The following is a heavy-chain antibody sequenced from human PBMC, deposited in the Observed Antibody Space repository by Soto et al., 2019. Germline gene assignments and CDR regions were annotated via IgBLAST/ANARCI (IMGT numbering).Heavy chain of an antibody. CDR1: GFTFSSYA. CDR3: ARDGSSWFFDY. Sequence: GGSLRLSCAASGFTFSSYAMSWVRQAPGKGLEWVSVIYSGGSTYYGDSVKGRFTISRDNSKNTVYLQMNSLRAVDTAVYYCARDGSSWFFDYWGQGTLVTVSS. J-gene: IGHJ4*02. V-gene: IGHV3-66*01. CDR2: IYSGGST. D-gene: IGHD6-13*01.